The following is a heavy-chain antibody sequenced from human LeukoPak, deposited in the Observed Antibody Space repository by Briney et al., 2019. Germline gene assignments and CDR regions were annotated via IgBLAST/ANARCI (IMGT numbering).Heavy chain of an antibody. CDR3: AGLGRYADY. V-gene: IGHV3-23*01. CDR2: ISGSGGSS. J-gene: IGHJ4*02. CDR1: GFIFTNYS. Sequence: PGGSLRLFCAASGFIFTNYSMTWVRQVRGKGLEWVSHISGSGGSSYHVDSVKGGFTISRDNSKNTLYLQMQSPRAEDNAVYYCAGLGRYADYWGQGTLVTVSS. D-gene: IGHD3-16*01.